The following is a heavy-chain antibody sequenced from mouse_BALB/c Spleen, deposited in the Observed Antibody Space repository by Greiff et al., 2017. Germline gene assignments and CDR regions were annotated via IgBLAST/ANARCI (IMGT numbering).Heavy chain of an antibody. D-gene: IGHD1-1*01. CDR3: TRGVYGAWFAY. Sequence: QVQLQQPGAELVKPGASVKLSCKASGYTFTSYYMYWVKQRPGQGLEWIGGINPSNGGTNFNEKFKSKATLTVDKSSSTAYMQLSSLTSEDSAVYYCTRGVYGAWFAYWGQGTLVTVSA. V-gene: IGHV1S81*02. CDR1: GYTFTSYY. CDR2: INPSNGGT. J-gene: IGHJ3*01.